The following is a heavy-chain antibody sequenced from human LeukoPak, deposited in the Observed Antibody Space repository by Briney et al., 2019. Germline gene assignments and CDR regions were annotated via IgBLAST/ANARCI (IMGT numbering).Heavy chain of an antibody. Sequence: GASVKVSCKASGGTFISYAISWVRQAPGQGLEWMGGIIPIFGTANYAQKFQGRVTITADESTSTAYMELSSLRSEDTAVYYCARDHSSGLYYFDYWGQGTLVTVSS. J-gene: IGHJ4*02. CDR3: ARDHSSGLYYFDY. D-gene: IGHD6-19*01. CDR2: IIPIFGTA. CDR1: GGTFISYA. V-gene: IGHV1-69*01.